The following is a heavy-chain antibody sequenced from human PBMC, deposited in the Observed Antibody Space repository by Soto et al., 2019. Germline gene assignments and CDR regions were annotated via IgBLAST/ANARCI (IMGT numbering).Heavy chain of an antibody. CDR1: GYTFTHYG. Sequence: QVQLVQSGAEVKKPGASVKVSCKVSGYTFTHYGLSWVRQTPGQGLEWMGWLSAYNGNTNYAQKLQDRVTMTTDTSTSTAYMELRSLRSDDTAVYYCARDVGHYYDGSGYKIYFDYWGQGTLVSISS. CDR3: ARDVGHYYDGSGYKIYFDY. CDR2: LSAYNGNT. D-gene: IGHD3-22*01. J-gene: IGHJ4*02. V-gene: IGHV1-18*01.